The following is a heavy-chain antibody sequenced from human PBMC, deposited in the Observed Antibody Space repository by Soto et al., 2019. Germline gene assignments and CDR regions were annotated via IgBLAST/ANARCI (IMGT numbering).Heavy chain of an antibody. V-gene: IGHV1-69*12. J-gene: IGHJ6*01. CDR2: IMPIFGRP. Sequence: QVQLVQSGAEVKKPGSSVKVSCKASGGTFNNYAFSWVRQAPGQGLEWLGGIMPIFGRPDYAQKFRDRVTITADESTSTAHVELSGLKSENTAVDYCATWLKEAGIGGNYY. CDR3: ATWLKEAGIGGNYY. D-gene: IGHD6-19*01. CDR1: GGTFNNYA.